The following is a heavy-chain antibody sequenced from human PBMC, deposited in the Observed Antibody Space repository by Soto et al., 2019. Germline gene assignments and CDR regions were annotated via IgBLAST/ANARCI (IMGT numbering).Heavy chain of an antibody. CDR3: ARQTSIAGRPVYDAFDI. V-gene: IGHV4-39*01. J-gene: IGHJ3*02. Sequence: SETLSLTCIVSGGSIRSSSYFWGWIRQPPGKGLEWIGSIYYTESTSYNPSLKSRVTISVDTSKNQFSLRLSSVTAADTAVYHCARQTSIAGRPVYDAFDIWGQGTMVTDSS. CDR1: GGSIRSSSYF. CDR2: IYYTEST. D-gene: IGHD6-6*01.